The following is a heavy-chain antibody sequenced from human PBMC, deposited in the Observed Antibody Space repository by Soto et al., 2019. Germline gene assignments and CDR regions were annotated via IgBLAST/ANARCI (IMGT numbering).Heavy chain of an antibody. CDR2: ISGSGGST. J-gene: IGHJ4*02. D-gene: IGHD3-3*01. CDR3: AKDSSSIFGVVSLFDY. V-gene: IGHV3-23*01. CDR1: GFTFSSYA. Sequence: PGGSLRLSCAASGFTFSSYAMSWVRQAPGKGLEWVSAISGSGGSTYYADSVKGRFTISRDNSKNTLYLQMNSLRAEDTAVYYCAKDSSSIFGVVSLFDYWGQGTLVTVSS.